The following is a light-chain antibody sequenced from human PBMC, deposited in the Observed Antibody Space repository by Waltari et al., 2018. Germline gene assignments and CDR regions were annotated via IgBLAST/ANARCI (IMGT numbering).Light chain of an antibody. J-gene: IGKJ4*01. Sequence: DIQMTQSPSSLSASVGARVTITCQASQDISNYLNWYQQKPGKAPKLLIYDASNLETGVPSRFSGSGSGTDFTFTISSLQPEDIATYYCQQYDSLPLTFGGGTKVEIK. CDR1: QDISNY. CDR2: DAS. V-gene: IGKV1-33*01. CDR3: QQYDSLPLT.